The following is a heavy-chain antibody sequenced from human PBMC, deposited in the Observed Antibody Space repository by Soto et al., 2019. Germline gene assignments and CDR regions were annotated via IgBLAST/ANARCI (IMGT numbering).Heavy chain of an antibody. Sequence: SETLSLTCTVSGGSISNYYWSWIRQPPGRGLEWIGHIFYSGSTYYNPSLKSRVTISVDTSKNQFSPKLSSVTAADTAVYYCARRWGYSFDYWGQGTLVTVSS. CDR3: ARRWGYSFDY. D-gene: IGHD2-21*01. CDR1: GGSISNYY. V-gene: IGHV4-59*08. J-gene: IGHJ4*02. CDR2: IFYSGST.